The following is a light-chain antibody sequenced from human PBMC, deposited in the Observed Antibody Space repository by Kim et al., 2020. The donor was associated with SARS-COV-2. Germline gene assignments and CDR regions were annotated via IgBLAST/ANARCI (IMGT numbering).Light chain of an antibody. CDR2: DVT. CDR3: TAFADSGTWV. CDR1: NKDVGANNH. J-gene: IGLJ3*02. V-gene: IGLV2-14*04. Sequence: GQSITISCTGTNKDVGANNHVSWYQQHPGKAPQLMIYDVTKRPSGVSSRFSGSKSGNTASLTISGLQAEDEAHYSCTAFADSGTWVFGGGTKVTVL.